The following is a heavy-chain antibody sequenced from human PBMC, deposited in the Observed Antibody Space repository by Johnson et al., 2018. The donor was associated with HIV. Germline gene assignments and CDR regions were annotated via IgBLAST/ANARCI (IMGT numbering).Heavy chain of an antibody. Sequence: VQLVESGGGSVQPGGFLRLSCAASGFSFSNYWMSWVRQAPGKGLEWVANIKEDGSEEYYVASMEGRFTISRDNAKNSLYLQMDNLRVEDTAMYYCARDGVYSSPWDAFDIWGQGTMVTVSS. CDR2: IKEDGSEE. CDR1: GFSFSNYW. J-gene: IGHJ3*02. CDR3: ARDGVYSSPWDAFDI. V-gene: IGHV3-7*05. D-gene: IGHD6-19*01.